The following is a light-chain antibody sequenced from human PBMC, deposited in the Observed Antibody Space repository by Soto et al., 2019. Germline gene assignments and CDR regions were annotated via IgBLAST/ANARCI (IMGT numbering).Light chain of an antibody. V-gene: IGKV3-11*01. CDR2: DAS. Sequence: EIVLTQSPATLSLSPGERATLSCRASQSVRSYLAWYQQKPGQAPRLLIYDASNRAAGIPARFSGSASGTDFTLTISSLEPEDFGVYYCQQRDSWPLTFGQGTRLEMK. CDR3: QQRDSWPLT. J-gene: IGKJ5*01. CDR1: QSVRSY.